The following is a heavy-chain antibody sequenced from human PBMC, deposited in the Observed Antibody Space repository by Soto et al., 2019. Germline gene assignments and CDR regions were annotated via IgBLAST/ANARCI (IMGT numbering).Heavy chain of an antibody. D-gene: IGHD3-10*01. CDR2: INHSGGT. V-gene: IGHV4-34*02. CDR3: ARRPHYDSGSLDY. CDR1: GGSFSGYY. Sequence: QVQLQQWGAGLLKPSETLSFTCAVYGGSFSGYYWSWIRQPPGKGLEWIGEINHSGGTNYNPSLKSRVAISVDTSKNQFSLKMSSVTAADTAVYYCARRPHYDSGSLDYWGQGIRVTVSS. J-gene: IGHJ4*02.